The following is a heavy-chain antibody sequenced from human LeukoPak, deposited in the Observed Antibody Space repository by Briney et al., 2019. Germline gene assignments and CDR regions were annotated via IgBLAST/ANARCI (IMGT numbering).Heavy chain of an antibody. CDR2: INPNSGGT. D-gene: IGHD4-23*01. J-gene: IGHJ4*02. CDR1: GYTFTGYY. Sequence: GASVKVSCKASGYTFTGYYRHWVRQAPGQGLEWMGRINPNSGGTNYAQKFQGRVTMTRDTSISTAYMELSRLRSDDTAVYYCAREAYGGNSEGGYYFDYWGQGTLVTVSS. CDR3: AREAYGGNSEGGYYFDY. V-gene: IGHV1-2*06.